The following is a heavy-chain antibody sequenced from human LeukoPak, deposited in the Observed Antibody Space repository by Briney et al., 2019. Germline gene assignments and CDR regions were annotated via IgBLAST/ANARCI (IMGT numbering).Heavy chain of an antibody. CDR1: GFTFSNYA. V-gene: IGHV3-7*01. Sequence: PGGSLRLSCAASGFTFSNYAMSWVRQAPGKGLEWVANIKQDGSEKYYVDSVKGRFTISRDNAKNSLYLQMNSLRAEDTAVYYCARFYDFWSDPYYYYGMDVWGQGTTVTVSS. CDR3: ARFYDFWSDPYYYYGMDV. CDR2: IKQDGSEK. D-gene: IGHD3-3*01. J-gene: IGHJ6*02.